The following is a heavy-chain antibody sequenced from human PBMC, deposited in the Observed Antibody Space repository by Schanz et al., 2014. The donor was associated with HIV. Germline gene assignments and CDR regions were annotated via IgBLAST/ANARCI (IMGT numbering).Heavy chain of an antibody. CDR3: AGGVAAGIG. CDR2: INQDGSEK. D-gene: IGHD6-13*01. V-gene: IGHV3-7*04. CDR1: GYPSSKYW. Sequence: VQLVESGGGLVQPGGSLRLSCEASGYPSSKYWLSWVRHTPGRGLEWVANINQDGSEKYYVASVEGRFTISRDNAKNSVFLQMNSLRAEDTATYYCAGGVAAGIGWGQGTLVIVSS. J-gene: IGHJ4*02.